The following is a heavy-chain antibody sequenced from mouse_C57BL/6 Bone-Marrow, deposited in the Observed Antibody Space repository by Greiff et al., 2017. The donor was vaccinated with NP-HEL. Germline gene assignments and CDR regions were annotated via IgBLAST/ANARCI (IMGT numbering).Heavy chain of an antibody. CDR3: ARHDTTVGAMDY. CDR2: ISSGGSYT. V-gene: IGHV5-6*01. J-gene: IGHJ4*01. D-gene: IGHD1-1*01. Sequence: LEWVATISSGGSYTYYPDSVKGRFTISRDNAKNTLYLQMSSLKSEDTAMYYCARHDTTVGAMDYWGQGTSVTVSS.